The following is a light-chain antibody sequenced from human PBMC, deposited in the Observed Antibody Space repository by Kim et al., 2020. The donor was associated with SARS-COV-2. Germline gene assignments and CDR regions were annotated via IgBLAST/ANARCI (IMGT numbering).Light chain of an antibody. CDR1: QSVSSSY. J-gene: IGKJ4*01. CDR2: GAS. Sequence: EIVLTQSPGTLSLSPGERVTLSCRASQSVSSSYLAWYQQKPGQAPRLLIYGASSRATGIPDRFSGSGSGTDFTLTISGLEPEDFAVYYCQQYDRSPLTFGGGTKVDIK. V-gene: IGKV3-20*01. CDR3: QQYDRSPLT.